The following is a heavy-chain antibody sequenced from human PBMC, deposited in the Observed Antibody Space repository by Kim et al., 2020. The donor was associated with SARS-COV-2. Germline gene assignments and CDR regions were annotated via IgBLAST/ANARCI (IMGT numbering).Heavy chain of an antibody. CDR2: T. Sequence: TGYADSVKGRFTISRDNVKNSLYLQMNSLRAEDTAFYYCARDHYAGGWFDPWGQGTLVTVSS. D-gene: IGHD4-17*01. V-gene: IGHV3-20*03. CDR3: ARDHYAGGWFDP. J-gene: IGHJ5*02.